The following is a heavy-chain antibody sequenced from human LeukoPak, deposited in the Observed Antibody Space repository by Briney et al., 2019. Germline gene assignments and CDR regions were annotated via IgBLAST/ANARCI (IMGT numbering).Heavy chain of an antibody. Sequence: PSQTLSLTCTVSGGSITNSNYYWGWIRQPPGKGLEWIGSIFYSGNAYYNPSLNSRVTVSVDTSKNQFSLNLSSVTAADTAVYYCASHHYYHSRRLNWFDSWGQGTLVTVSS. V-gene: IGHV4-39*01. CDR1: GGSITNSNYY. J-gene: IGHJ5*01. D-gene: IGHD3-10*01. CDR2: IFYSGNA. CDR3: ASHHYYHSRRLNWFDS.